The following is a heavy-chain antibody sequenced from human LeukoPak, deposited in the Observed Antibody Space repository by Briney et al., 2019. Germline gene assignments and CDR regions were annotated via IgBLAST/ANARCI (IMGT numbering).Heavy chain of an antibody. V-gene: IGHV3-30*18. Sequence: GGSLRLSCAASGFTFSSYGMHWVRQAPGKGLEWVAVISYDGSNKYYADSVKGRFTISRDNSKNTLYLQMNSLRAEDTAVYYCAKDFHKRAPTMIASFDYWGQGTLVTVSS. CDR3: AKDFHKRAPTMIASFDY. CDR1: GFTFSSYG. J-gene: IGHJ4*02. D-gene: IGHD3-22*01. CDR2: ISYDGSNK.